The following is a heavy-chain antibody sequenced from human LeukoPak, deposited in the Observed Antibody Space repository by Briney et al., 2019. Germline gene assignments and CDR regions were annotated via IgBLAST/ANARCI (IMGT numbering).Heavy chain of an antibody. CDR3: ARWDRVGGSPNPYFFDY. D-gene: IGHD5-12*01. V-gene: IGHV3-7*04. J-gene: IGHJ4*02. CDR1: GFTFSRYW. Sequence: GGSLRLSCAGSGFTFSRYWMSWVRRAPGKGLEWVANIKQDGSERDCVDSVKGRFTIYRDNAKNSLYLQMNSLRAEDTAVYYCARWDRVGGSPNPYFFDYWGQGTLLTVSS. CDR2: IKQDGSER.